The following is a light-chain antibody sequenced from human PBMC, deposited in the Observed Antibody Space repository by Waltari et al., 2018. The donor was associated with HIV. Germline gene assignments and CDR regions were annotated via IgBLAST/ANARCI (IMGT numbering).Light chain of an antibody. CDR2: WAF. Sequence: DIVMTQSPDSLAVSLGERATINCKSSQSILYSSNNNNYLAWYQHKPGQPPKLLIYWAFTLGAWVPDRFSRSGSGTDFTLTISSLHAEDVAVYYCQQYYSSPMYTFGQGTKLEIK. V-gene: IGKV4-1*01. CDR1: QSILYSSNNNNY. CDR3: QQYYSSPMYT. J-gene: IGKJ2*01.